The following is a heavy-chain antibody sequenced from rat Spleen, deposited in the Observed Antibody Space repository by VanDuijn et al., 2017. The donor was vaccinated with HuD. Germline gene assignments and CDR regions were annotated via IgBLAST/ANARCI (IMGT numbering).Heavy chain of an antibody. CDR2: ISYDGSKT. V-gene: IGHV5-29*01. Sequence: EVQLVESDGGLVQPGRSLKLSCAASGFIFSDFYMAWVRQAPTKGLEWVATISYDGSKTYYRDSVKGRFTISRDNAKSSLYLQTDSLRSEDTATYYCVRLLGAPDWYFDFWGPGTMVTVSS. J-gene: IGHJ1*01. CDR1: GFIFSDFY. D-gene: IGHD5-1*01. CDR3: VRLLGAPDWYFDF.